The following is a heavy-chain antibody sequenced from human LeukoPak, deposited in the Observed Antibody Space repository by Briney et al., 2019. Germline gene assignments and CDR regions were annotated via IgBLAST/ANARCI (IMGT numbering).Heavy chain of an antibody. CDR2: ISWNSGSI. CDR1: GFTFDDYA. Sequence: QTGGSLRLSCAASGFTFDDYAMHWVRQAPGKGLEWVSGISWNSGSIGYADSVKGRFTISRDNAKNSLYLQMNSLRAEDTALYHCAKDGLDYGDYVDYWGQGTLVTVSS. D-gene: IGHD4-17*01. J-gene: IGHJ4*02. V-gene: IGHV3-9*01. CDR3: AKDGLDYGDYVDY.